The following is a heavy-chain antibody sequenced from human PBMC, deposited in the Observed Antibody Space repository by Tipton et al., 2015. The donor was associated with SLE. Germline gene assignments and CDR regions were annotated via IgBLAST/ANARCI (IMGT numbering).Heavy chain of an antibody. Sequence: TLSLTCTVTGGSISSYYWSWIRQPPGKGLEWIGDIYYSGSTNYNPSLKSRVTISVDTSKNQFSLKLSSVTAADTAVYYCARGRSDYGSGSYYGMDVWGQGTTVTVSS. CDR2: IYYSGST. J-gene: IGHJ6*02. V-gene: IGHV4-59*12. D-gene: IGHD3-10*01. CDR3: ARGRSDYGSGSYYGMDV. CDR1: GGSISSYY.